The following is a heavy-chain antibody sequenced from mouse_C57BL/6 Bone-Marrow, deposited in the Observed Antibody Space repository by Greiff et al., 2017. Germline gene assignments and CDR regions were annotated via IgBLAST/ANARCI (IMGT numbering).Heavy chain of an antibody. V-gene: IGHV10-1*01. D-gene: IGHD2-5*01. J-gene: IGHJ1*03. CDR1: GFSFNTYA. CDR3: VRQDYSNRYFDV. CDR2: IRSKSNNDAT. Sequence: GGGLVQPKGSLKLSCAASGFSFNTYAMNWVRQAPGKGLEWVARIRSKSNNDATYYADSVKDRFTISRDDSESMLYLQMNNLKTEDTAMYYCVRQDYSNRYFDVWGTGTTVTVSS.